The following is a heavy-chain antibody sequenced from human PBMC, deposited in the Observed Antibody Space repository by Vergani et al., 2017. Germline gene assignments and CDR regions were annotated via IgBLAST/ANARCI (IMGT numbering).Heavy chain of an antibody. D-gene: IGHD3-10*01. Sequence: QVRLQESGPGLVKPSETLSLTCSVPGGSMSGYYWSWIRQPPGKELEWIGYMYHSGSTNYNPSLETRVTISGDTSKNQFSLKLNSVTAADTAVYYCGRVADFYGLGSRLLDLRGQGILVTVSS. V-gene: IGHV4-59*01. CDR1: GGSMSGYY. CDR3: GRVADFYGLGSRLLDL. J-gene: IGHJ5*02. CDR2: MYHSGST.